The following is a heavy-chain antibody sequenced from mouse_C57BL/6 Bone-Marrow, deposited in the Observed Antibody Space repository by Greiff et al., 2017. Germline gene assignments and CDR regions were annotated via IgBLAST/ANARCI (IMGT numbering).Heavy chain of an antibody. CDR2: IHPNSGST. D-gene: IGHD1-1*01. Sequence: QVQLQQPGAELVKPGASVKLSCKASGYTFTSYWMHWVKQRPGQGLEWIGMIHPNSGSTNYNEKFKSKATLTVDKSSSTAYMELRSLTSEDSAVYFCAREGTYYGSSYLYYFDYWGQGTTLTVSS. CDR1: GYTFTSYW. CDR3: AREGTYYGSSYLYYFDY. J-gene: IGHJ2*01. V-gene: IGHV1-64*01.